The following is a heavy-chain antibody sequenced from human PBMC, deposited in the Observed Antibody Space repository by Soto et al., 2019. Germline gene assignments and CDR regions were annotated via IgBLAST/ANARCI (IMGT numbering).Heavy chain of an antibody. CDR3: ARVNYYDSSGYSRHFDY. J-gene: IGHJ4*02. D-gene: IGHD3-22*01. CDR2: IYYSGAT. V-gene: IGHV4-39*01. CDR1: GDSISTSSYY. Sequence: SETLSLTCDVSGDSISTSSYYWGWIRQPPGKGLEWIASIYYSGATYYNPSLQSRVTISVDTSKNQFSLKLSSVTAADTAVYYCARVNYYDSSGYSRHFDYWGQGTLVTVSS.